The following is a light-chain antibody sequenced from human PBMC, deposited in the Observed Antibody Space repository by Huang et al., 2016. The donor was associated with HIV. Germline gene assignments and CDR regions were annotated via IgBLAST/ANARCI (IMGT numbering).Light chain of an antibody. CDR1: QDIRND. Sequence: AIQMTQSPSSLSVAVGDRVTITCRASQDIRNDLAWYQQTPGRVPKLLIYAAFNLQKGVPARFSGSGSGTDFSLTISDLRPEDFAAYYCLQDYHYPSTFGLGTKLELK. V-gene: IGKV1-6*01. CDR2: AAF. J-gene: IGKJ2*01. CDR3: LQDYHYPST.